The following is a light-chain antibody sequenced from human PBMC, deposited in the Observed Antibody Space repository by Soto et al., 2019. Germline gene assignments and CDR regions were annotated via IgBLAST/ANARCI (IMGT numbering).Light chain of an antibody. CDR1: QSVSTR. V-gene: IGKV1-5*02. Sequence: DSQMTQSPSSLSAPVGGSVPIICRASQSVSTRLAWYQQKPGKAPKVLIYDASTLESGGPSGFSGSGSGTEFSLTISSLQPDDFATYYCQHYYSYSEAFGQGTKVDIK. CDR2: DAS. CDR3: QHYYSYSEA. J-gene: IGKJ1*01.